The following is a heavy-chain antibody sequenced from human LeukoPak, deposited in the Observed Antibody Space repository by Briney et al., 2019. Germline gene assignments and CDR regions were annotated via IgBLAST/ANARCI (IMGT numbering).Heavy chain of an antibody. CDR3: AKEVLKGGEFDY. CDR1: GFTFSSYS. V-gene: IGHV3-21*04. D-gene: IGHD3-10*01. J-gene: IGHJ4*02. CDR2: ISSSSSYI. Sequence: PGGSLRLSCAASGFTFSSYSMNWVRQAPGKGLEWVSSISSSSSYIYYADSVKGRFTISRDNAKNSLYLQMNSLRAEDMALYYCAKEVLKGGEFDYWGQGTLVTVSS.